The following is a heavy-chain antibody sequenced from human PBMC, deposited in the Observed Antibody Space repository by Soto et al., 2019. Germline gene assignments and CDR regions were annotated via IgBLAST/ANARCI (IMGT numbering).Heavy chain of an antibody. D-gene: IGHD3-3*01. CDR1: GFTFSSYA. CDR2: ISYDGSNK. CDR3: ARAHLGGSGYRGIGFDY. Sequence: GGSLRLSCAASGFTFSSYAMHWVRQAPGKGLEWVAVISYDGSNKYYADSVKGRFTISRDNSKNTLYLQMNSLRAEDTAVYYCARAHLGGSGYRGIGFDYWGQGTLVTVSS. J-gene: IGHJ4*02. V-gene: IGHV3-30-3*01.